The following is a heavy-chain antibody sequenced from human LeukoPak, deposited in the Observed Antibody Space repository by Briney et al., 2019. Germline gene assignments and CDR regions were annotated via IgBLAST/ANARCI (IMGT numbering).Heavy chain of an antibody. Sequence: PSETLSLTCTISGGSIRSYFWSWIRQPPGKGLEWIGYIYYSGSTNYNPSLKSRVTISVDTSKNQFSLKLSSVTAADTAVYYCARASLWFGEPNYYMDVWGKGTTVTISS. V-gene: IGHV4-59*01. CDR3: ARASLWFGEPNYYMDV. D-gene: IGHD3-10*01. J-gene: IGHJ6*03. CDR1: GGSIRSYF. CDR2: IYYSGST.